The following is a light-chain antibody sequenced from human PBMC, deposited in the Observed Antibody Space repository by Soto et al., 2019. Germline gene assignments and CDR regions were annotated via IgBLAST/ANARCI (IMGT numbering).Light chain of an antibody. Sequence: EIVLTQSPATLSLSPGERATLSCRASQSVSTSLAWFQQKPGQAPRLLFYDASSRATGVPVRFSGSGSGTDFTLTISSLESEDFAVFYCQQRSNGITFGQGTRLEIK. CDR1: QSVSTS. V-gene: IGKV3-11*01. CDR2: DAS. J-gene: IGKJ5*01. CDR3: QQRSNGIT.